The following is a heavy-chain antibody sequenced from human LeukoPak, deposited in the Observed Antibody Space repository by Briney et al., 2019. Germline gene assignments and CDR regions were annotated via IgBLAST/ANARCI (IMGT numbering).Heavy chain of an antibody. CDR1: GGTFSSYA. Sequence: SVKVSCKASGGTFSSYAISWVRQAPGQGLEWMGRIIPILGIANYAQKFQGRVTITADKSTSTAYMELSSLRSEDTAVYYCARERIQLWLRGRVGDAFDIWGQGTMVTVSS. J-gene: IGHJ3*02. V-gene: IGHV1-69*04. D-gene: IGHD5-18*01. CDR3: ARERIQLWLRGRVGDAFDI. CDR2: IIPILGIA.